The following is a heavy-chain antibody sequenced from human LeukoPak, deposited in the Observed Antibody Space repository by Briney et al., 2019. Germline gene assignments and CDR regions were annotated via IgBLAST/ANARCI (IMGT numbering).Heavy chain of an antibody. V-gene: IGHV1-3*01. J-gene: IGHJ4*02. CDR1: GYTFTSYA. CDR3: ARAKGTYFDY. D-gene: IGHD1-7*01. CDR2: INAGNGNT. Sequence: ASVKVSCKASGYTFTSYAMHWVRQAPGQRLEWMGWINAGNGNTKYSQKLQGRVTMATDTSTSTAYMELRSLRSDDTAVYYCARAKGTYFDYWGQGTLVTVSS.